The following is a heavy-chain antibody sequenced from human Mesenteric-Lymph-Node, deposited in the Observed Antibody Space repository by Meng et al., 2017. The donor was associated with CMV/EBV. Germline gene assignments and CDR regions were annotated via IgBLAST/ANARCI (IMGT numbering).Heavy chain of an antibody. D-gene: IGHD1-26*01. CDR2: IKSDGSNT. V-gene: IGHV3-74*01. CDR3: GRVMAIGGGS. CDR1: GFTFSSDW. J-gene: IGHJ5*02. Sequence: SCAASGFTFSSDWMHWVRQAAGKGLVWVSRIKSDGSNTNYAESVKGRFTISRDNAKNTLYLEMNSLRAEDTAVYYCGRVMAIGGGSWGQGTLVTVSS.